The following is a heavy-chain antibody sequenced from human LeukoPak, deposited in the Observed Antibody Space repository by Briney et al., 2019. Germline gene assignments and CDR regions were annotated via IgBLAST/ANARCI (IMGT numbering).Heavy chain of an antibody. J-gene: IGHJ5*02. V-gene: IGHV3-64*01. CDR2: ITGDGSTP. D-gene: IGHD5-12*01. CDR3: ARVGFSGYDS. CDR1: GFVFSNYA. Sequence: GGSLRLSCATSGFVFSNYAMNWVRQAPGKGLEYVSAITGDGSTPYYANSVKGRFTISRDNSRNTLYLQLGSLRSEDMAVYYCARVGFSGYDSWGQGTLVTVSS.